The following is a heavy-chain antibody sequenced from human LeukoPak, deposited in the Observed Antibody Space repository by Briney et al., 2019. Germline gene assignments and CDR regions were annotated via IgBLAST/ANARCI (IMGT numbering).Heavy chain of an antibody. CDR2: ISSGSSTI. D-gene: IGHD6-13*01. J-gene: IGHJ4*02. CDR1: GFTFSSYS. CDR3: ARVAAAAGY. V-gene: IGHV3-48*01. Sequence: GGSLRLSCAASGFTFSSYSMNWVRQAPGKGLEWVSYISSGSSTIYYADSVKGRFTISRDNAKNSLYLQMNSLRAEDTAVYYCARVAAAAGYWGQGTLVTVSS.